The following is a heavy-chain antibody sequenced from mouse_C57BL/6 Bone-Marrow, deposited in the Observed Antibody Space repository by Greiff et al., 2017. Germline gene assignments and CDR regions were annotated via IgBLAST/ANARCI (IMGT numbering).Heavy chain of an antibody. CDR1: GFTFSSYA. D-gene: IGHD1-1*01. Sequence: EVLLVESGRGLVKPGGSLKLSCAASGFTFSSYAMSWVRQTPEKRLEWVASISDGGSYTYSPDNVKGRFTISRDNARNNLYLRMSQLKSEDTAMYYCTRDRVLQYPFAYWGQGTLVTVSA. V-gene: IGHV5-4*01. CDR3: TRDRVLQYPFAY. CDR2: ISDGGSYT. J-gene: IGHJ3*01.